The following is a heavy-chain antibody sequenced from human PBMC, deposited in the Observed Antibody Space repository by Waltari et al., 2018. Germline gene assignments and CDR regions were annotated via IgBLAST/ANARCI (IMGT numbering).Heavy chain of an antibody. CDR1: GFDFGFSG. Sequence: HLVESGGGGVRPGGSLGLSCAASGFDFGFSGMRWVRQAPGKGLEGVASLSWNAGDTYYAEVAEGRFTISRDNAKNSLYLQMNSLRAEDTAFYYCAKDGGYSYYNSYFDVWGQGTLVTVSS. V-gene: IGHV3-20*04. J-gene: IGHJ4*02. CDR3: AKDGGYSYYNSYFDV. D-gene: IGHD3-22*01. CDR2: LSWNAGDT.